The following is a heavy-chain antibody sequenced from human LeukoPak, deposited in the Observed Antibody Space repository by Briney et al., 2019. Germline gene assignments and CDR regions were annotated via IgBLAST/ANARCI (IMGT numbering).Heavy chain of an antibody. Sequence: ASVKVSCNASGYTFTGYYMHWVRQAPGQGLEWMGWINPNSGGTNYAQKFQGRVTMTRDTSISTAYMELSRLRSDDTAVYYCAGLDWLLFERYYPGDYWGQGTLVTVSS. CDR1: GYTFTGYY. D-gene: IGHD3-9*01. J-gene: IGHJ4*02. CDR3: AGLDWLLFERYYPGDY. CDR2: INPNSGGT. V-gene: IGHV1-2*02.